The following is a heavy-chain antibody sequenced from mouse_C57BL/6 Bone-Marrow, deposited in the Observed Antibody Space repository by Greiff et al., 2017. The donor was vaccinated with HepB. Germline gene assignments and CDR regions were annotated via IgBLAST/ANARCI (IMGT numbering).Heavy chain of an antibody. J-gene: IGHJ2*01. D-gene: IGHD1-1*01. CDR1: GFTFSSYA. CDR3: ARDYYYGSSPFDY. V-gene: IGHV5-4*01. Sequence: EVHLVESGGGLVKPGGSLKLSCAASGFTFSSYAMSWVRQTPEKRLEWVATISDGGSYTYYPDNVKGRFTISRDNAKNNLYLQMSHLKSEDTAMYYCARDYYYGSSPFDYWGQGTTLTVSS. CDR2: ISDGGSYT.